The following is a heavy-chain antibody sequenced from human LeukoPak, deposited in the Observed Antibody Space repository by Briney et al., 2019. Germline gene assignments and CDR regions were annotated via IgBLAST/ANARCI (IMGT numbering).Heavy chain of an antibody. D-gene: IGHD3-10*01. CDR3: ASLLTPYHGSGGGGMDV. CDR2: ISGGGSGT. CDR1: GFTFSTHW. J-gene: IGHJ6*01. Sequence: GSLRLSCSGSGFTFSTHWMDWVRQAPGKGLEWVSRISGGGSGTSYADAVKGRFAISRDNDKNTLYLQMTSLRVEDTAVYSCASLLTPYHGSGGGGMDVWGEGATVTVSS. V-gene: IGHV3-74*01.